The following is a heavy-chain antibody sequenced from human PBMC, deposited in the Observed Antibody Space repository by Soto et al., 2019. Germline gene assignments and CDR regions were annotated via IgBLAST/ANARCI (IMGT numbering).Heavy chain of an antibody. CDR1: GVSISSDNW. CDR3: AKNTCYGGYCDTAFKI. Sequence: QVQLQESGPGLVKPSGTLSLTCAVSGVSISSDNWWSWVRQPPGKGLEWMGEIYHTGGTFYNPSLKSRVTVSLDKSNNQFSLRPTSVTAADTAVYYCAKNTCYGGYCDTAFKIWGQGTTVTVSP. V-gene: IGHV4-4*02. D-gene: IGHD2-21*01. J-gene: IGHJ3*02. CDR2: IYHTGGT.